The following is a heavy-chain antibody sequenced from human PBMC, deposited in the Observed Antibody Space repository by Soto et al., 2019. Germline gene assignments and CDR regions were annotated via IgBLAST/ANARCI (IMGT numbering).Heavy chain of an antibody. CDR3: ARDFGWLPDESYFDY. V-gene: IGHV4-4*02. CDR1: GGSISSSNW. J-gene: IGHJ4*02. D-gene: IGHD6-19*01. CDR2: IYHSGST. Sequence: QVQLQESGPGLVKPSGTLSLTCAVSGGSISSSNWWSWVRQPPGKGLEWIGEIYHSGSTNYNPSLKSRVTISVDKSKNQFYLKLSAVTSSDTAVYYCARDFGWLPDESYFDYWGQGTLVNVSS.